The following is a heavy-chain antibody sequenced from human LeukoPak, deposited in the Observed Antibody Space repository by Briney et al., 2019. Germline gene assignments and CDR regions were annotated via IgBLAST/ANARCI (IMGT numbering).Heavy chain of an antibody. CDR1: GGSISSSSYY. Sequence: SETLSLTCTVSGGSISSSSYYWGWIRQPPGKGLEWIGSIYYSGSTYYNPSLKSRVTISVDTSKNQFSLKLSSVTAADTAVYYCARVGRTYYYDSSGYKNAFDIWGQGTMVTVSS. V-gene: IGHV4-39*01. J-gene: IGHJ3*02. CDR2: IYYSGST. D-gene: IGHD3-22*01. CDR3: ARVGRTYYYDSSGYKNAFDI.